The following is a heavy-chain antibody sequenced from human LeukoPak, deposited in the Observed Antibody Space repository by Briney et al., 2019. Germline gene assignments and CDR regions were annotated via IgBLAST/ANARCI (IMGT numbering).Heavy chain of an antibody. CDR3: ATNTDYRFDY. D-gene: IGHD3-16*01. J-gene: IGHJ4*02. CDR2: IEKDGSDI. CDR1: GFPFSAHW. V-gene: IGHV3-7*01. Sequence: GGSLRLSCATSGFPFSAHWMSWVRQAPGKGLEWVANIEKDGSDIHYADSVRGRFTISRDNTQTSQWLQMNSLRVEDTAIYYCATNTDYRFDYWGQGILVTVSS.